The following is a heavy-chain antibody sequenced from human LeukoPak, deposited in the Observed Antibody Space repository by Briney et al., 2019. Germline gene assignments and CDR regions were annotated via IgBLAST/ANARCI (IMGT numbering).Heavy chain of an antibody. J-gene: IGHJ3*02. CDR1: GFTFSSCT. V-gene: IGHV3-21*01. CDR2: ISSSSSYI. D-gene: IGHD3-10*02. CDR3: ARQDRVRGVIITAAFDI. Sequence: GGSLRLSCAASGFTFSSCTMNWVRQAPGKGLEWVSSISSSSSYIYYADSVKGRFTISRDNAKKSLYLQMNSLRAEDTAVYYCARQDRVRGVIITAAFDIWGQGTMVTVSS.